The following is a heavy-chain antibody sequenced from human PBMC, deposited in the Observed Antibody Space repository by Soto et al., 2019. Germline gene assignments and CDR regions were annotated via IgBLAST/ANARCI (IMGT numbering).Heavy chain of an antibody. D-gene: IGHD6-19*01. CDR3: ARTKAVAGSYYFDY. CDR2: MNPGSGDT. CDR1: GYTFTNND. Sequence: GASVKVSCKASGYTFTNNDVSWVRQATGQGLEWMGWMNPGSGDTGYAQKFQGRVTMTRDISIATAYMELNSLTSEDTAIYYCARTKAVAGSYYFDYWGQGTLVTVSS. J-gene: IGHJ4*02. V-gene: IGHV1-8*02.